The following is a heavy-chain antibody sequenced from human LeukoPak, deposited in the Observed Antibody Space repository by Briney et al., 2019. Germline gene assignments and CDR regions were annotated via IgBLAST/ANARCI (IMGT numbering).Heavy chain of an antibody. CDR2: IIPIFGTA. D-gene: IGHD5-18*01. Sequence: GASVKVSCKAFGGTFSSYAISWVRQAPGQGLEWMGGIIPIFGTANYAQKFQGRVTITTDESTSTAYMELSSLRSEDTAVYYCARDGYSYGFDYWGQGTLVTVSS. V-gene: IGHV1-69*05. CDR1: GGTFSSYA. J-gene: IGHJ4*02. CDR3: ARDGYSYGFDY.